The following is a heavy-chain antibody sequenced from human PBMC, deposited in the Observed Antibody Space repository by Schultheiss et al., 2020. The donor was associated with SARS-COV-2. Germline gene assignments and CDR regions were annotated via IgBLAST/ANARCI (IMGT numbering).Heavy chain of an antibody. D-gene: IGHD2-15*01. J-gene: IGHJ6*02. V-gene: IGHV4-4*07. CDR3: AREMGLVAAATPWEYYYGMDV. CDR1: GGSFSGYY. CDR2: IYTSGST. Sequence: SETLSLTCAVYGGSFSGYYWSWIRQPAGKGLEWIGRIYTSGSTNYNPSLKSRVTMSVDTSKNQFSLKLSSVTAADTAVYYCAREMGLVAAATPWEYYYGMDVWGQGTTVTVSS.